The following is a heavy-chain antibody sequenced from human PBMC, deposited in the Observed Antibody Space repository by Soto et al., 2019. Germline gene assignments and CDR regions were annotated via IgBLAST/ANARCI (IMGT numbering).Heavy chain of an antibody. CDR3: TRGIYDYGDYAGFDF. CDR2: LNSDGSFT. V-gene: IGHV3-74*01. D-gene: IGHD4-17*01. CDR1: GFTFNTYW. Sequence: EVQLVESGGGLVLPGGSLRLSCAASGFTFNTYWMQWVRQGPGKGPEWVSRLNSDGSFTSYADSVKGRFTVSRDNAKNTVYLQMNSLRVEDTAVYYCTRGIYDYGDYAGFDFWGQGTLVTVSS. J-gene: IGHJ4*02.